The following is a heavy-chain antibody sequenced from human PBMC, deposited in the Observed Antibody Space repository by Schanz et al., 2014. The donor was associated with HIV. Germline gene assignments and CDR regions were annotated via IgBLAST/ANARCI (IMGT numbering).Heavy chain of an antibody. CDR2: IGHEGNDI. D-gene: IGHD1-26*01. Sequence: QVQLVESGGGVVQPGGSLRLSCAASGFDFGVYGMHWVRQAPGKGPEGVAVIGHEGNDIHYVDSGAGRFSISRDNSKNTLYLQLGSLRTEDTAVYYCARDLNVGRHFDHWGQGTLVTVSS. J-gene: IGHJ4*02. V-gene: IGHV3-33*01. CDR1: GFDFGVYG. CDR3: ARDLNVGRHFDH.